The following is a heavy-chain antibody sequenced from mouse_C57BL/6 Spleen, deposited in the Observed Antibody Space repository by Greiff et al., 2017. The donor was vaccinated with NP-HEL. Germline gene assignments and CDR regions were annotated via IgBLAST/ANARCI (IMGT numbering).Heavy chain of an antibody. CDR3: ALVGGSYGGPN. D-gene: IGHD1-1*02. J-gene: IGHJ3*01. CDR1: GYTFTSYW. CDR2: INPSNGGT. Sequence: QVQLQQPGTELVKPGASVKLSCKASGYTFTSYWMHWVKQRPGQGLEWIGNINPSNGGTNYNEKFKRKATLTVGKSSCTAYMQLSSLTSEVSAVYYCALVGGSYGGPNWGQGTLVTVSA. V-gene: IGHV1-53*01.